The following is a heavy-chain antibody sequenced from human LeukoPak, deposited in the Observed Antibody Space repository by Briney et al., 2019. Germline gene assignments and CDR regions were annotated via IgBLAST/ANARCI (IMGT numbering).Heavy chain of an antibody. CDR1: GGSISSSSYY. J-gene: IGHJ4*02. Sequence: SETLSLTCTVPGGSISSSSYYWGWIRQPPGKGLEWIGSIYYSGSTYYNPSLKSRVTISVDTSKNQFSLKLSSVTAADTAVYYCARDRMVIGVYYFDYWGQGTLVTVSS. V-gene: IGHV4-39*07. CDR2: IYYSGST. D-gene: IGHD3-10*01. CDR3: ARDRMVIGVYYFDY.